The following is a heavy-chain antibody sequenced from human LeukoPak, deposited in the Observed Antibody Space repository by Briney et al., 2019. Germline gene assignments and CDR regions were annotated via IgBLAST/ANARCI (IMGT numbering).Heavy chain of an antibody. Sequence: SETLSLTCTVSGDSISSYYWSWIRQPPGKGLEWIGYSDYRGSSNYNPSLKSRVSILIDTSKNQFSLKLSSVTAADTAIYFCARDLIVGSTQDVFDVWGQGTMVTVSS. CDR1: GDSISSYY. CDR3: ARDLIVGSTQDVFDV. J-gene: IGHJ3*01. D-gene: IGHD1-26*01. CDR2: SDYRGSS. V-gene: IGHV4-59*01.